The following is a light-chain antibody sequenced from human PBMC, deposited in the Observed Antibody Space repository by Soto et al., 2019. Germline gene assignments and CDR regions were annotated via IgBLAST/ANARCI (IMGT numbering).Light chain of an antibody. V-gene: IGLV2-14*01. CDR3: NSYTNSSAVV. CDR2: EVT. J-gene: IGLJ2*01. Sequence: ALAHPASVSGSPGQSITISCAGARDDIGAYDYVSWYQQHPGNAPKLLVYEVTNRPSGVSDRFSGSKSGNTASLTISGLQAEDEADYYCNSYTNSSAVVFGGGTKVTVL. CDR1: RDDIGAYDY.